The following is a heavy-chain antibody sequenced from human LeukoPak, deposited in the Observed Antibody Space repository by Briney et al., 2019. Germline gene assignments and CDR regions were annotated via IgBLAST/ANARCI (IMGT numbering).Heavy chain of an antibody. V-gene: IGHV5-51*01. Sequence: GESLKISCKGSGYSFTSYWIGWVRQMPGRGLEWMGIIYPGDSDPRYSPSFQGQVTISADKSISTAYLQWSSLKASDTAMYYCARRSDSSGYRFDYWGQGTLSPSPQ. CDR1: GYSFTSYW. CDR3: ARRSDSSGYRFDY. D-gene: IGHD3-22*01. J-gene: IGHJ4*02. CDR2: IYPGDSDP.